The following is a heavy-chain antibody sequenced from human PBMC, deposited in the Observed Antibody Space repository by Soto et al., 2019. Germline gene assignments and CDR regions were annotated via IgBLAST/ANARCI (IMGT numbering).Heavy chain of an antibody. V-gene: IGHV3-23*01. J-gene: IGHJ4*02. CDR2: ISGSGGST. Sequence: GGSLRLSCAASGFTFSSYAMSWVRQAPGKGLEWVSAISGSGGSTYYADSVKGRFTISRDNSKHTLYLQMNSLRAEDTAVYYCAKSVYGVVPAAGFDYWGQGTLVTVSS. D-gene: IGHD2-2*01. CDR1: GFTFSSYA. CDR3: AKSVYGVVPAAGFDY.